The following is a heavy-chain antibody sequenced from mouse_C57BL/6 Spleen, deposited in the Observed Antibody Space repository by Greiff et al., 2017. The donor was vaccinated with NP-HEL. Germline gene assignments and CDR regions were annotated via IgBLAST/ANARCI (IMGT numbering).Heavy chain of an antibody. J-gene: IGHJ2*01. CDR3: ARSGAYYNDFDY. D-gene: IGHD2-12*01. Sequence: QVQLQQSGPELVKPGASVKISCKASGYAFSSSWMNWVKQMPGKGLEWIVRIYPGDGVNNYNGNLQGKATLTADKSSSTAYMQLSSLTSEDSAVYFCARSGAYYNDFDYWGQGTTLTVSS. V-gene: IGHV1-82*01. CDR1: GYAFSSSW. CDR2: IYPGDGVN.